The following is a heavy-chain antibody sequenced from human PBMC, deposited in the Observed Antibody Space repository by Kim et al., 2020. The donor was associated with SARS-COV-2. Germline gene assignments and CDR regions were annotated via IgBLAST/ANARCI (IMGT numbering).Heavy chain of an antibody. CDR1: GFTFSTYA. D-gene: IGHD2-2*01. Sequence: GGSLRLSCGASGFTFSTYAMSWVRQAPGKGLEWVSTIIGSGSSTFYPDSVRGRFTVSRDNSKNTLYLQMNSLRAEDTAVYYCAKRGNCGSPSCRYYFDSWGQGTLVTVSS. J-gene: IGHJ4*02. V-gene: IGHV3-23*01. CDR3: AKRGNCGSPSCRYYFDS. CDR2: IIGSGSST.